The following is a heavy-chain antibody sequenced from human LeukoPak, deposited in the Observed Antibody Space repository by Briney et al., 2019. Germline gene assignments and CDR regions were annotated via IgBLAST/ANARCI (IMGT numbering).Heavy chain of an antibody. CDR3: ARGDGGWYYFDY. CDR1: GFTFSSYS. J-gene: IGHJ4*02. V-gene: IGHV3-21*01. CDR2: ISSSSSYI. Sequence: SGGSLRLSCAASGFTFSSYSMNWVRQAPGKGLEWVSSISSSSSYIYYADSVKGRLTISRDNAKISLYLQMNSLRAEDTAVYYCARGDGGWYYFDYWGQGTLVTVSS. D-gene: IGHD6-19*01.